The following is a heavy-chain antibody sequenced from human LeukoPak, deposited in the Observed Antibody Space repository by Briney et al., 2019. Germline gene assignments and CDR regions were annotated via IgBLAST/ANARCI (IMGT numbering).Heavy chain of an antibody. CDR1: GFTFSNYW. D-gene: IGHD2-15*01. Sequence: GGSLRLSCAASGFTFSNYWIHWVRQAPGKGLVWVSRIDNAGSITTYADSVKGRFTISRDNAENTLYLQMNNLKVEDTAVYYCAKGRCSGVGCDSFHSWGQGALVTVSS. V-gene: IGHV3-74*03. J-gene: IGHJ4*02. CDR3: AKGRCSGVGCDSFHS. CDR2: IDNAGSIT.